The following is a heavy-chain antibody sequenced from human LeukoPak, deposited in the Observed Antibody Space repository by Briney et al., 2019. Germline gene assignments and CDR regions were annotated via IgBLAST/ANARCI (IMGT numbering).Heavy chain of an antibody. CDR3: AKDQNRDYDFWSGYGWFDP. CDR1: GFTFSSYA. V-gene: IGHV3-23*01. D-gene: IGHD3-3*01. J-gene: IGHJ5*02. Sequence: PGGSLRLSCAASGFTFSSYAMSWVRQAPGKGLEWVSAISGSGGSTYYADSVKGRFTISRDNSKNTLYLQMNSLRAEDTAVYYCAKDQNRDYDFWSGYGWFDPWGQGTLVTVSS. CDR2: ISGSGGST.